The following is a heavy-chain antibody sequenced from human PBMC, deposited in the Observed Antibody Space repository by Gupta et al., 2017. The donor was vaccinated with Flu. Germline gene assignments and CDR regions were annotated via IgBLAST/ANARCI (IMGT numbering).Heavy chain of an antibody. CDR2: IIPIFGTA. CDR3: AICIVATISGAYYYYGMDV. D-gene: IGHD5-12*01. Sequence: QVQLVQSGAEVKKPGSSVKVSCKASGGTFSSYAISWVRQAPGQGLEWMGGIIPIFGTANYAQKFQGRVTITADESTSTAYMELSSLRSEDTAVYYCAICIVATISGAYYYYGMDVWGQGTTVTVSS. V-gene: IGHV1-69*01. J-gene: IGHJ6*02. CDR1: GGTFSSYA.